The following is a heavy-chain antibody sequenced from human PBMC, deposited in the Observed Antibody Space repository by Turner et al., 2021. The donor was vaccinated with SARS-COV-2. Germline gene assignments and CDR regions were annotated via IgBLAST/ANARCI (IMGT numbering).Heavy chain of an antibody. Sequence: EVQLVESGGGLVKPGGSLRLSCAASGFTFSTYSMNWVRQAPGKGLEWVSSISSRISYIYYADSVKVRFTISRDNAKNSLYLQMNSLRAEDTAVYYCARDLVDFWSGYHRLGFDYWGQGTLVTVSS. J-gene: IGHJ4*02. CDR2: ISSRISYI. CDR1: GFTFSTYS. V-gene: IGHV3-21*01. CDR3: ARDLVDFWSGYHRLGFDY. D-gene: IGHD3-3*01.